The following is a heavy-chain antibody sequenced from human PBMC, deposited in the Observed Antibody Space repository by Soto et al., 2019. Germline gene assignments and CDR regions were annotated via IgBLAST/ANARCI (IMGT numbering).Heavy chain of an antibody. CDR2: IWYDGSNK. CDR3: ARAGGGTSTNWFDP. D-gene: IGHD2-15*01. CDR1: GFTFSSYG. Sequence: QVQLVESGGGVVQPGRSLRLSCAASGFTFSSYGMHWVRQAPGKGLEWVAVIWYDGSNKYYADSVKGRFTISRDNSKNTLYLQMNSLRAEDTAVYYCARAGGGTSTNWFDPWGQGTLVTVSS. V-gene: IGHV3-33*01. J-gene: IGHJ5*02.